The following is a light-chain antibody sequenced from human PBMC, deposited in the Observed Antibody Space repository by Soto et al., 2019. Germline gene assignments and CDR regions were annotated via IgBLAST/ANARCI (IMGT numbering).Light chain of an antibody. CDR1: QSISSW. CDR3: QRYDSYPLS. J-gene: IGKJ4*01. CDR2: KAS. Sequence: DIQMTQSPSTLSASVEDRVTVTCRASQSISSWLAWYQQKPGKAPKLLIYKASSLESGVPSRFSGSGSGTEFTLTISSLQPDDFATYYCQRYDSYPLSFGGGTKVDIK. V-gene: IGKV1-5*03.